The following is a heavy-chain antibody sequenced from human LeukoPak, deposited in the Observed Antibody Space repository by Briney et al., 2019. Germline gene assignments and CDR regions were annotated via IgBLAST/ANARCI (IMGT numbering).Heavy chain of an antibody. J-gene: IGHJ6*02. Sequence: GGSLRLSCAASGFTFDDYAMHWVRQAPGKGLEWVSGISWNSGNIGYADSVKGRFTISRDNAKNSLYLQMNSLRAEDTALYYCAKGLWFGEPAYYYGMDVWGQGTTVTVSS. CDR3: AKGLWFGEPAYYYGMDV. CDR2: ISWNSGNI. V-gene: IGHV3-9*01. CDR1: GFTFDDYA. D-gene: IGHD3-10*01.